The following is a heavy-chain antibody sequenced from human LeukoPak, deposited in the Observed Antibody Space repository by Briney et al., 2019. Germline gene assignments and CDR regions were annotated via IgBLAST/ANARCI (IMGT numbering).Heavy chain of an antibody. CDR1: GFTFSSYA. CDR2: ISYDGSNK. V-gene: IGHV3-30-3*02. Sequence: PGGSLRLSCAASGFTFSSYAMHWVRQAPGKGLEWVAVISYDGSNKYYADSVKGRFTISRDNSKNTLYLQMNSLRAEDTAVYYCAKTPVIGSYSNTWYGGFWGQGTLVTVSS. CDR3: AKTPVIGSYSNTWYGGF. D-gene: IGHD6-13*01. J-gene: IGHJ4*02.